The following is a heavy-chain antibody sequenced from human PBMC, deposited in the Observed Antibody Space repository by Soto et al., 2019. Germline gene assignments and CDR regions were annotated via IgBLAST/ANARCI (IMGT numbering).Heavy chain of an antibody. V-gene: IGHV5-10-1*01. Sequence: GESLKISCQGSGYTFTGHWISWVRQMPGKGLEWMGRIDPSDSYTDYSPPVQGHVTMSADKSINTAYLQWSRRQASDTAVYYCTRHTGYDSSLDYWGQGTLVTVSS. CDR2: IDPSDSYT. D-gene: IGHD5-12*01. CDR3: TRHTGYDSSLDY. CDR1: GYTFTGHW. J-gene: IGHJ4*02.